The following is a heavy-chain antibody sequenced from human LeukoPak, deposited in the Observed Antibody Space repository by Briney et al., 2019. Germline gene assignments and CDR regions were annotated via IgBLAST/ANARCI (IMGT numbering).Heavy chain of an antibody. CDR3: APRELWSRAGAFDI. Sequence: TGGSLRLSCAASGFTFSSYSMNWVRQAPGKGLEWVSSISSSSSYIYYADSVKGRFTISRDNAKNSLYLQMNSLRAEDTAVYYCAPRELWSRAGAFDIWGQGTMVTVSS. CDR2: ISSSSSYI. CDR1: GFTFSSYS. J-gene: IGHJ3*02. D-gene: IGHD5-18*01. V-gene: IGHV3-21*01.